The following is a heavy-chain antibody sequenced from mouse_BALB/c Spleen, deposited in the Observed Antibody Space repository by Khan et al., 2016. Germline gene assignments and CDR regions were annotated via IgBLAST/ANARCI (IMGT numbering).Heavy chain of an antibody. J-gene: IGHJ4*01. Sequence: QVQLKESGPGLVAPSQSLSITCTVSGFSIIAYGVNWVRQPPGKGLEWLGMIWGDGSTDYNSALKSRLNIHKDNSKSQVFLKMNSLQTDDTAKYYCARDGWGYYAMDYWGQGTSVTVSS. CDR3: ARDGWGYYAMDY. CDR1: GFSIIAYG. D-gene: IGHD2-2*01. CDR2: IWGDGST. V-gene: IGHV2-6-7*01.